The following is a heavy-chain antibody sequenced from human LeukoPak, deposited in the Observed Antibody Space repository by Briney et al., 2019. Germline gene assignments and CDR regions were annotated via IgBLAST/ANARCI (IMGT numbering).Heavy chain of an antibody. CDR3: AKDIDCSGTNCPKMYDY. V-gene: IGHV3-30*02. CDR2: IRYDGSSK. Sequence: GGSLRLSCAASRFIFSSYGMHWVRQSPGKGLEWVAFIRYDGSSKYYADSVKGRFTISRDNSKNTLYLQMNSLRGEDTAVYYCAKDIDCSGTNCPKMYDYWGQGTLVTVSS. CDR1: RFIFSSYG. D-gene: IGHD2-2*01. J-gene: IGHJ4*02.